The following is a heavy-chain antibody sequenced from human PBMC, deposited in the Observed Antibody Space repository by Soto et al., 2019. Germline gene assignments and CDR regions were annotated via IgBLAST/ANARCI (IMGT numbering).Heavy chain of an antibody. Sequence: SLGLSCAASGFTFGHSAMSWVRQAPGKGLEWVAAISGTGGAAYYADSVKGRFTISRDNSRNTLFLQMNSLRVDDTAIYHCAKPEEVVRGFDFWGLGTLVTVSS. D-gene: IGHD3-10*01. CDR1: GFTFGHSA. CDR3: AKPEEVVRGFDF. V-gene: IGHV3-23*01. CDR2: ISGTGGAA. J-gene: IGHJ4*02.